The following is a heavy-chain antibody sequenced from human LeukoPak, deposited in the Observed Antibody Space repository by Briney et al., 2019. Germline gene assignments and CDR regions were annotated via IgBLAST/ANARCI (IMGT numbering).Heavy chain of an antibody. CDR1: GFSFSGYG. CDR3: ARGRPHGSDY. Sequence: PGGSLRLSCAASGFSFSGYGMHWVRQAPGKGLEWVAVISYDGSDKKYGDSVKGRFTISRDNSKNTLYLQMNSLRVEDTAVYYCARGRPHGSDYWGQGTLVTVSS. D-gene: IGHD2-15*01. V-gene: IGHV3-30*03. CDR2: ISYDGSDK. J-gene: IGHJ4*02.